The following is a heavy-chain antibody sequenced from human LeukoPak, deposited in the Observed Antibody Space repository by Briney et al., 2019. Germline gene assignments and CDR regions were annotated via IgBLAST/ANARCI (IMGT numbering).Heavy chain of an antibody. V-gene: IGHV4-30-4*08. J-gene: IGHJ4*02. CDR2: IYYSGST. Sequence: SQTLSLTFTVSGGSISSGDYYWSWIRQPPGKGLEWIGYIYYSGSTYYNPSLKSRVTISVDTSKNQFSLKLSSVTAADTAVYYCARDIKRGITGTTVDYWGQGTLVTVSS. CDR3: ARDIKRGITGTTVDY. D-gene: IGHD1-7*01. CDR1: GGSISSGDYY.